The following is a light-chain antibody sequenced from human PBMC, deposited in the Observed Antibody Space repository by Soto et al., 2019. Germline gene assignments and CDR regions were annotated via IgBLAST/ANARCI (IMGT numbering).Light chain of an antibody. CDR2: DVS. J-gene: IGLJ1*01. V-gene: IGLV2-11*01. Sequence: QSALTQPRSVSGSPGQSVTISCTGTSSDVGGYNYVSWYQQHPGKAPKVMIYDVSERPSGVPDRFSGSKSGNTASLTISGLQAEDEADYYCSSYAGCPRYVFGTGTKVTVL. CDR1: SSDVGGYNY. CDR3: SSYAGCPRYV.